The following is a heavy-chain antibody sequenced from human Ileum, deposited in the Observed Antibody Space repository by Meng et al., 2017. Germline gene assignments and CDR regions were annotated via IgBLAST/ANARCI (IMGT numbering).Heavy chain of an antibody. CDR2: TSYVGTNE. CDR1: GFTFSSYD. Sequence: QVQLVESGGGVVQPGGSLRLSCAASGFTFSSYDMHWVRQAPGKGLEWVAVTSYVGTNEFYADSVRGRFTISRDDSKNTLFLQMNSLRVEDTAVYHCARGRYGSSWHINYWGQGTLVTVSS. CDR3: ARGRYGSSWHINY. J-gene: IGHJ4*02. D-gene: IGHD6-13*01. V-gene: IGHV3-30*01.